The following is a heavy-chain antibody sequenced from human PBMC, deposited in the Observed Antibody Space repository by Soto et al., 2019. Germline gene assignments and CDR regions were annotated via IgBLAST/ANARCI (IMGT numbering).Heavy chain of an antibody. J-gene: IGHJ3*02. V-gene: IGHV4-34*01. CDR1: GGSFSGYY. Sequence: QVQLQQWGAGLLKPSETLSLTRAVYGGSFSGYYWSWIRQPPGKGLEWIGEINHSGSTNYNPSLKSRVTISVDTSKNQFSLKLSSVTAADTAVYYCARGTWVRSAFDIWGQGTMVTVSS. D-gene: IGHD3-10*01. CDR3: ARGTWVRSAFDI. CDR2: INHSGST.